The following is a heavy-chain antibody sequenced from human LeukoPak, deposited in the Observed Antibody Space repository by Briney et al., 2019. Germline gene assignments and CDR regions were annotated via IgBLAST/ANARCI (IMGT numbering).Heavy chain of an antibody. J-gene: IGHJ4*02. Sequence: ASVKVSCKASGYTFTAYYMYWVRQAPGQGLERMERINPNSGGTNYAQKFQGRVTMTRDTSISTAYMELSRLTSDDTAVYYCATSSEGGYSYGSDIDYWGQGTLVTVSS. CDR3: ATSSEGGYSYGSDIDY. V-gene: IGHV1-2*06. CDR2: INPNSGGT. CDR1: GYTFTAYY. D-gene: IGHD5-18*01.